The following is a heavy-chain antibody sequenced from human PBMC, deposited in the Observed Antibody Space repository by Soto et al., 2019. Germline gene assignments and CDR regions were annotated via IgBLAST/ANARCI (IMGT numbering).Heavy chain of an antibody. CDR1: GYTFTSYD. CDR3: ARIGVTFEEYGSGENWFDP. Sequence: GASVKVSCKASGYTFTSYDINWVRQATGQGLEWVGWMNPNSGNTGYAQKFQGRVTMTRNTSISTAYMELSSLRSEDTAVYYCARIGVTFEEYGSGENWFDPWGQGTLVTVSS. CDR2: MNPNSGNT. D-gene: IGHD3-10*01. J-gene: IGHJ5*02. V-gene: IGHV1-8*01.